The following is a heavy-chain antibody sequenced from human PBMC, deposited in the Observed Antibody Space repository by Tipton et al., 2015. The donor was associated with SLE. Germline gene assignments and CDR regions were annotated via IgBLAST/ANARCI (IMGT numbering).Heavy chain of an antibody. J-gene: IGHJ3*02. CDR1: GGSISSSSYY. D-gene: IGHD2-15*01. V-gene: IGHV4-39*07. CDR2: IYYSGST. CDR3: AREVGWLDAFDI. Sequence: TLSLTCTVSGGSISSSSYYWGWIRQPPGKGLEWIGSIYYSGSTYYNPSLKSRVTISVDTSKNQISLKLSSVTAADTAVYYCAREVGWLDAFDIWGQGTMVTVSS.